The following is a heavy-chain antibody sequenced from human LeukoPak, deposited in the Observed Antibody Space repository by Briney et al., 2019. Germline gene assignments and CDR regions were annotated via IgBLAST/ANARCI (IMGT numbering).Heavy chain of an antibody. CDR2: ISSSGFTM. J-gene: IGHJ4*02. V-gene: IGHV3-48*03. Sequence: GGSLRLSCVASGFTFSSYEMNWVRQAPGKGLEWVSYISSSGFTMYYADSVEGRFTISRDNARNSLYLQMNSLRAEDTAVYCARQSSIWNDGTNTDFNSWGQGTLVTVSS. CDR1: GFTFSSYE. CDR3: ARQSSIWNDGTNTDFNS. D-gene: IGHD1-1*01.